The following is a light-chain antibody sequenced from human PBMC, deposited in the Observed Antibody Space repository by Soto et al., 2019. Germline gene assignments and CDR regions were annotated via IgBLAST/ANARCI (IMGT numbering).Light chain of an antibody. Sequence: QPASVSGSPGQSITISCTGTSSDVGAYNSVSWYQQHPGKAPKLMIYEVSNRPSGVSNRFSGSKSGNTASLTISGLQAEDEADYYCSSYTSSSTRVFGSATKLTVL. J-gene: IGLJ1*01. V-gene: IGLV2-14*01. CDR1: SSDVGAYNS. CDR2: EVS. CDR3: SSYTSSSTRV.